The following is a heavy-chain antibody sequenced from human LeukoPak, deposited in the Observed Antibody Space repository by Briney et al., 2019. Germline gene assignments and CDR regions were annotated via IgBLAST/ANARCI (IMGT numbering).Heavy chain of an antibody. V-gene: IGHV3-33*01. CDR1: GFTFSSSG. D-gene: IGHD3/OR15-3a*01. CDR3: ARGLGQSYYFDY. J-gene: IGHJ4*02. CDR2: IWYDGSNK. Sequence: GGSLRLSCAASGFTFSSSGMHWVRQAPGKGLEWVAVIWYDGSNKYYEDSMKGRFTISRDNSKNTLYLRMNSLRAEDTAVYYCARGLGQSYYFDYWGQGTLVTVSS.